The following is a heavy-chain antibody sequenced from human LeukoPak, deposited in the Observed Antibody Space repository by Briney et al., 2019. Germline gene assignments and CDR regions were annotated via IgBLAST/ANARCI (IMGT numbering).Heavy chain of an antibody. Sequence: PGGSLRLSCAASGFTFSSYGMHWVRQAPGKGLEWVAFIRYDGSNKYYADSVKGRFTISRDNSKNTLYLQMNSLRAEDTAVYYCAKVYGSGEYYFDYWGQGTLVTVSS. D-gene: IGHD3-10*01. J-gene: IGHJ4*02. CDR2: IRYDGSNK. V-gene: IGHV3-30*02. CDR1: GFTFSSYG. CDR3: AKVYGSGEYYFDY.